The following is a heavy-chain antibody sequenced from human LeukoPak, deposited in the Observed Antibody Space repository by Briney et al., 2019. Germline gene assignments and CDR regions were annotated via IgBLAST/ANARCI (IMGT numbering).Heavy chain of an antibody. V-gene: IGHV3-11*04. CDR1: GFTFSDYY. CDR2: ISSSGSTI. D-gene: IGHD2-15*01. Sequence: PGGSLRLSCAASGFTFSDYYMSWIRQAPGKGLEWVPYISSSGSTIYYADSVKGRFTISRDNAKNSLYLQMNSLRAEDTAVYYCARERRTISSWYDYWGQGTLVTVSS. CDR3: ARERRTISSWYDY. J-gene: IGHJ4*02.